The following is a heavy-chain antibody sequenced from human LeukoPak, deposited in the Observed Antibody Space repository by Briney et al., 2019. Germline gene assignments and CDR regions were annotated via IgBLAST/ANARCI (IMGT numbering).Heavy chain of an antibody. V-gene: IGHV3-30*04. CDR3: ARERRDYYGSGSYFNWLDP. Sequence: GGSLRLSCTASGFTFSSYDMHWVRQAPGKGLEWVAVITYDGSNKYYADSVKGRFTISRDNSKNTLYLQMNSLRAEDTAVYYCARERRDYYGSGSYFNWLDPWGQGTLVTVSS. CDR2: ITYDGSNK. D-gene: IGHD3-10*01. CDR1: GFTFSSYD. J-gene: IGHJ5*02.